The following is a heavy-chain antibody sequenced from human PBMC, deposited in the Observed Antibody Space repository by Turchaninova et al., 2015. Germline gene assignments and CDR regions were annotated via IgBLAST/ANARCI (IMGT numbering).Heavy chain of an antibody. CDR1: GFSLSPTGVG. CDR3: ARRFAATGGDFDY. D-gene: IGHD1-26*01. V-gene: IGHV2-5*02. Sequence: QITLKESGPTLVNPKRTLTLTCTFSGFSLSPTGVGVGWLRQPPGRALERLALIYWDEHKRYSPSLKSRLTISKNTSINQVVLTMTNMDPVDTATYYYARRFAATGGDFDYWSQGTLVTVSS. CDR2: IYWDEHK. J-gene: IGHJ4*02.